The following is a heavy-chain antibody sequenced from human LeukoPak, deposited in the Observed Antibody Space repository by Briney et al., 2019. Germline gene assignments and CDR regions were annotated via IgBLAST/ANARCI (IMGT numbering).Heavy chain of an antibody. CDR2: IYYSGST. CDR1: GGSISSSSYY. Sequence: KPSETLSLTCTVSGGSISSSSYYWGWIRQPPGKGLEWIGSIYYSGSTYYNPSLKSRVTISVDTSKNQFSLKLSSVTAADTAVYYCHAESQENWGQGTLVTVSS. V-gene: IGHV4-39*01. J-gene: IGHJ4*02. CDR3: HAESQEN. D-gene: IGHD3-10*01.